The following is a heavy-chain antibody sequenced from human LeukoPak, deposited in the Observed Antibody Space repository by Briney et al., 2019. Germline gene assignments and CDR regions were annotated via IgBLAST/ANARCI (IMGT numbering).Heavy chain of an antibody. D-gene: IGHD3-22*01. Sequence: ASVKVSCTASGYTFTSYGISWVRQTPGQGLEWMGWISAYNGNTNYAQRLQGRVTMTTDTSTSTAYMELRSLRSDDTAVYYCARRGGYYDSSWEFDYWGQGTLVTVSS. CDR3: ARRGGYYDSSWEFDY. CDR1: GYTFTSYG. V-gene: IGHV1-18*01. J-gene: IGHJ4*02. CDR2: ISAYNGNT.